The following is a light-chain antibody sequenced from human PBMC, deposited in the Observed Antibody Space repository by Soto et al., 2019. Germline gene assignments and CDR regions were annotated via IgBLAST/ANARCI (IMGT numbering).Light chain of an antibody. CDR2: DGS. V-gene: IGKV1-5*01. J-gene: IGKJ1*01. CDR1: QTISSW. Sequence: DIQMTQSPSTLSGSVGDRVTIPCRASQTISSWLAWYQQKPGKDPKLLIYDGSSLESGVTSRFSGSGSGTEFTLTISSLQPDDFATYYCQQYNSYWGTFGQGTKVDIK. CDR3: QQYNSYWGT.